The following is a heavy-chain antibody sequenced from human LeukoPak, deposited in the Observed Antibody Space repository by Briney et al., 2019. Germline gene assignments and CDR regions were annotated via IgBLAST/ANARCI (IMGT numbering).Heavy chain of an antibody. CDR1: GGSISSYY. D-gene: IGHD6-19*01. Sequence: SETLSLTCTVSGGSISSYYWSWIRQPPGKGLEWIGYIYYSGSTNYNPSLKSRVTISVDTSKNQFSLKLSSVTAADTAVYYCARCQWLVPSCIYWGQGTLVTVSS. V-gene: IGHV4-59*01. CDR2: IYYSGST. J-gene: IGHJ4*02. CDR3: ARCQWLVPSCIY.